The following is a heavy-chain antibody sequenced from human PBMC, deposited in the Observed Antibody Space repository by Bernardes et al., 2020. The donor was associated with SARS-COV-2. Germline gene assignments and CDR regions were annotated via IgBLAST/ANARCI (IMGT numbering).Heavy chain of an antibody. CDR3: AHSYCTNGVCYAYPGFDY. J-gene: IGHJ4*02. CDR1: GFSLSTSGVG. D-gene: IGHD2-8*01. V-gene: IGHV2-5*02. Sequence: SGPTLLKPTQTLTLTCTFSGFSLSTSGVGVGWIRQPPGKALEWLALIYWDDDKRYSPSLKSRLTITKDTSKNQVVLTMTNMDPVDTATYYCAHSYCTNGVCYAYPGFDYWGQGTLVTVSS. CDR2: IYWDDDK.